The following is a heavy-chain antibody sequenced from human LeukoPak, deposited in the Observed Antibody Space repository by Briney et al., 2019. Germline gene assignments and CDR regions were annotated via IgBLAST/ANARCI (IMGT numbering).Heavy chain of an antibody. CDR3: ARGSNTWIQLCLNY. CDR2: INPNNGGT. Sequence: GESLKISCKGSGYTFTGYYIHWVRPAPGQGLEWMGWINPNNGGTSYAQKFQGRVTMTRDTSISTAYMELSRLRSDDTAVYYCARGSNTWIQLCLNYWGQGTLVTVSS. V-gene: IGHV1-2*02. D-gene: IGHD5-18*01. J-gene: IGHJ4*02. CDR1: GYTFTGYY.